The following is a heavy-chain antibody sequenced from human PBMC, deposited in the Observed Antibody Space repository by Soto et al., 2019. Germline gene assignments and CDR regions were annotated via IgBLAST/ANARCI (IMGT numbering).Heavy chain of an antibody. CDR1: GGSFSGYY. J-gene: IGHJ4*02. V-gene: IGHV4-34*01. CDR2: INHSGST. Sequence: QVQLQQWGAGLLKPSETLSLTCAVYGGSFSGYYWSWIRQPPGKGLEWIGEINHSGSTNYNPSLKSRVTISVDTSKNQFSLKLSSVTAADPAVYYCARGRLWFGVDYWGQGTLVTVSS. D-gene: IGHD3-10*01. CDR3: ARGRLWFGVDY.